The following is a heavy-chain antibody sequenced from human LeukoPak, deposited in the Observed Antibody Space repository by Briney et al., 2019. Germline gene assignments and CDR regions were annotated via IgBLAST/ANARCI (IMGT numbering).Heavy chain of an antibody. Sequence: SETLSLTCTVSGGSISSYYWSWIRQPPGKGLEWIGSIYYSGSTYYNPSLKSRVTISVDTSKNQFSLKLSSVTAADTAVYYPIAYDSSGYYGGNWFDPWGQGTLVTVSS. CDR2: IYYSGST. CDR1: GGSISSYY. D-gene: IGHD3-22*01. CDR3: IAYDSSGYYGGNWFDP. V-gene: IGHV4-39*07. J-gene: IGHJ5*02.